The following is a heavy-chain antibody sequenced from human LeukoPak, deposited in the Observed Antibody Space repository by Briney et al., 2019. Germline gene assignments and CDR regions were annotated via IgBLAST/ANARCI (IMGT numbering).Heavy chain of an antibody. CDR1: GGSFSGYY. D-gene: IGHD5-12*01. CDR3: ARGGGYSGYDYDY. CDR2: IYYSGST. Sequence: SQTLSLTCAVYGGSFSGYYWSWIRQPPGKGLEWIGSIYYSGSTYHNPSLKSRVTISVDTSKNQFSLKLSSVTAADTAVYYCARGGGYSGYDYDYWGQGTLVTVSS. V-gene: IGHV4-34*01. J-gene: IGHJ4*02.